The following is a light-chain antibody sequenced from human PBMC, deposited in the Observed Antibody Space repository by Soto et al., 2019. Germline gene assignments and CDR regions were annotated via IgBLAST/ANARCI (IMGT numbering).Light chain of an antibody. V-gene: IGKV3-20*01. CDR3: QQYGSSRFT. CDR2: GAS. CDR1: QSVSSNY. Sequence: EIVLTQSPGTLSLSPGERATLSCRASQSVSSNYLAWYQQKPGQAPRLLIYGASSRATGIPDRFSGSGSGTDFTLTNSRLEPEDFAVYYCQQYGSSRFTFGPGTKVDIK. J-gene: IGKJ3*01.